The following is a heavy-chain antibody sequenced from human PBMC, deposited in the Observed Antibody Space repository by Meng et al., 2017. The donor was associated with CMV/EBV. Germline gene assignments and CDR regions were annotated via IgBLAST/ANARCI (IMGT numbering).Heavy chain of an antibody. D-gene: IGHD3-3*01. V-gene: IGHV3-30*04. J-gene: IGHJ6*02. CDR1: GFTFSSYA. Sequence: GESLKISCAASGFTFSSYAMHWVRQAPGKGLEWVAVISYDGSYKYYADSVKGRFTISRNNSKNTLYLQMNSLRAEDTAVYYCARDTILEWLLSGNYYYGMDVWGQGTTVTVSS. CDR3: ARDTILEWLLSGNYYYGMDV. CDR2: ISYDGSYK.